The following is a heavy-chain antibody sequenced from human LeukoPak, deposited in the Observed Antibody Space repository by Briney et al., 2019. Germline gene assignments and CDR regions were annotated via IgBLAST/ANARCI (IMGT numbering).Heavy chain of an antibody. D-gene: IGHD5-24*01. J-gene: IGHJ4*02. CDR2: ISHSGAT. V-gene: IGHV4-4*02. CDR1: GDPITSANW. CDR3: VRGDAYIFDY. Sequence: PSETLSLTCAVSGDPITSANWWSWVRQSPGKGLEWIGEISHSGATNHNPSLKSRVTMSLDKSKNQLSLRVNSVTAADAAVYYCVRGDAYIFDYWGQGTLVTVSS.